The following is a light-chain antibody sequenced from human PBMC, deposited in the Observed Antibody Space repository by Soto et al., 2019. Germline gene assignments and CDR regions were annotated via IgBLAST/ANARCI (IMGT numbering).Light chain of an antibody. CDR3: QQYNSHLGIT. J-gene: IGKJ3*01. Sequence: DIQMTQSPSTLSASVGDIVTITCRASESMSSWLAWYQQKLGKAPKLLIYKASSLESGVPSRFSGSGSGTEFTLTISSLQPDDFATYYCQQYNSHLGITFGPGTKVDIK. V-gene: IGKV1-5*03. CDR1: ESMSSW. CDR2: KAS.